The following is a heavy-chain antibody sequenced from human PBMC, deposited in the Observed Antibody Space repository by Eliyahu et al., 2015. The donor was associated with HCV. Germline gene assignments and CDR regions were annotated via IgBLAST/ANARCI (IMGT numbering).Heavy chain of an antibody. CDR3: TTGAPGGFDYYLDV. CDR1: GXTFXKAW. CDR2: IKSKTDGGTT. D-gene: IGHD3-10*01. V-gene: IGHV3-15*01. J-gene: IGHJ6*03. Sequence: EVQLVESGGGLVKXGWSLXLSCAASGXTFXKAWMSWVRQAPGKGLEWIGRIKSKTDGGTTDYAAPVKGRFTISRDDSKSTLYLQMNSLKTEDTAAYYCTTGAPGGFDYYLDVWGQGTTVTVSS.